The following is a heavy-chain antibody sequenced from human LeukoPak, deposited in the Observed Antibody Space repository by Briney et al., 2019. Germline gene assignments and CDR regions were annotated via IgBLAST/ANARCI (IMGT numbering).Heavy chain of an antibody. CDR1: GGTFSSYA. D-gene: IGHD1-1*01. CDR3: ARDQSGTTFDY. J-gene: IGHJ4*02. V-gene: IGHV1-18*01. Sequence: ASVKVSCKASGGTFSSYAISWVRQAPGQGLEWMGWISAYNGNTNYAQKLQGRVTMTTDTSTSTAYMELRSLRSDDTAVYYCARDQSGTTFDYWGQGTLVTVSS. CDR2: ISAYNGNT.